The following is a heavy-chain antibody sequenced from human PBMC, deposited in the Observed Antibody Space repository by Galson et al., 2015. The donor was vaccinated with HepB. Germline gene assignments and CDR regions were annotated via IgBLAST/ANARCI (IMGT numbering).Heavy chain of an antibody. Sequence: SLRLSCAGSGFTFSTYAMSWVRQAPGKGLHWVSSITGSGGATYYADSVKGRFTISRDNSKNTLYLQMNSLSSEDTAVYYCAKEGAGDSWSSFDYWGQGTLVTVSS. CDR2: ITGSGGAT. D-gene: IGHD1-26*01. CDR3: AKEGAGDSWSSFDY. V-gene: IGHV3-23*01. J-gene: IGHJ4*02. CDR1: GFTFSTYA.